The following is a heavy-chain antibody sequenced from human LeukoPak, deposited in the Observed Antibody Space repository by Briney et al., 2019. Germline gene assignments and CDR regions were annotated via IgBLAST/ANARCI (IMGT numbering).Heavy chain of an antibody. CDR3: ARDRPVADRDYVDY. V-gene: IGHV1-69*13. CDR1: GGTFSSYA. J-gene: IGHJ4*02. CDR2: IIPIFGTA. Sequence: SVKVSCKASGGTFSSYAISWVRQAPGQGLEWMGGIIPIFGTANYAQKFQGRVTITADESTSTAYMELSSLRSEDTAVYYCARDRPVADRDYVDYWGQGTLVTVSS. D-gene: IGHD6-19*01.